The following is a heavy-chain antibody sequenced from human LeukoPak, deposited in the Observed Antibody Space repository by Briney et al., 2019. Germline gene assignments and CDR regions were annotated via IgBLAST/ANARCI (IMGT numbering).Heavy chain of an antibody. CDR3: VKGRAMYYFGSGSYYNVGYGMDV. Sequence: SGGSLRLSCSASGFTFSSYAIHWVRQVPGKRLEYVSGISSNGDTTYYADSVKGRFTISRDNSKNTVYLQMSSLRAEDTAVYYCVKGRAMYYFGSGSYYNVGYGMDVWGQGTTVTVSS. CDR2: ISSNGDTT. CDR1: GFTFSSYA. V-gene: IGHV3-64D*06. D-gene: IGHD3-10*01. J-gene: IGHJ6*02.